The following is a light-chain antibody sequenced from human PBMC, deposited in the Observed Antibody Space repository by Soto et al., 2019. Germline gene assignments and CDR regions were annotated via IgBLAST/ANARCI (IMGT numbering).Light chain of an antibody. CDR1: TVAVTSCHY. Sequence: QAVVTQEPSLTVSPGGTVTLTCGSSTVAVTSCHYPYWFQVKPGQAPRTLLYDVNKKHSWTPARFSGSLLGGKAALTLSGAQPEDEADYYCMLSYSGPSSFGRGTQLTVL. CDR3: MLSYSGPSS. J-gene: IGLJ7*01. V-gene: IGLV7-46*01. CDR2: DVN.